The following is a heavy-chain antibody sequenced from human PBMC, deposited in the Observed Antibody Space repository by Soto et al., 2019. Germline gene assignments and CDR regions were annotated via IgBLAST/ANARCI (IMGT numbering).Heavy chain of an antibody. CDR2: ISSNGGST. D-gene: IGHD5-18*01. J-gene: IGHJ4*02. V-gene: IGHV3-64D*06. CDR3: VKARRDGYSYYFDY. Sequence: GGSLRLSCSASGFTFSSYAMHWVRQAPGKGLEYVSAISSNGGSTYYADSVKGRFTISRDNSKNTLYLQMSSLRAGDTAVYYCVKARRDGYSYYFDYWGQGTLVTVSS. CDR1: GFTFSSYA.